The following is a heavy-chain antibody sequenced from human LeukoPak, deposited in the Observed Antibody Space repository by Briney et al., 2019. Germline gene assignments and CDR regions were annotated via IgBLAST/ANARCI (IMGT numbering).Heavy chain of an antibody. Sequence: GGSLGLSCVASGFTFSTSWVTWVRQAPGKGLEWVANIDKHGFGKYYVDSVRGRFAISRDYASNSVFLQMDSLRAEDTSVYYCARDAGWGYYDLWGQGTPVTVSS. CDR2: IDKHGFGK. CDR3: ARDAGWGYYDL. V-gene: IGHV3-7*01. D-gene: IGHD1-26*01. CDR1: GFTFSTSW. J-gene: IGHJ4*02.